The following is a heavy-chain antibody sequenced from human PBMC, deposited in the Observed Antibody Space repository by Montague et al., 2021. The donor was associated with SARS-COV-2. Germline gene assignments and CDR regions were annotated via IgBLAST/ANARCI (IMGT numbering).Heavy chain of an antibody. CDR3: AKATL. J-gene: IGHJ3*01. CDR1: GFTFSSYA. V-gene: IGHV3-23*01. Sequence: SLSLSWAASGFTFSSYAMSWVRQAPGKGLEWVSAITGGGGTTYYAESVKGRFTISRDNSKDTLYLQMGSLRADDTAVYYCAKATLWGQGTMVTVSS. CDR2: ITGGGGTT.